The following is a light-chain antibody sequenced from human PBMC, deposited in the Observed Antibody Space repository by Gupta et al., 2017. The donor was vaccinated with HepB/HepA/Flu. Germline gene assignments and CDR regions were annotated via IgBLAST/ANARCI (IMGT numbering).Light chain of an antibody. Sequence: DIQLTQPPSFLSASVGDRVIITCRASQGISSYLDWYQQKPGKAPKLLIYAASTLQSGVPSRFSGSGSGTEFTLTISSLQPEDFATYYCQQLNSYPRTFGQGTXVEIK. CDR3: QQLNSYPRT. J-gene: IGKJ1*01. CDR2: AAS. CDR1: QGISSY. V-gene: IGKV1-9*01.